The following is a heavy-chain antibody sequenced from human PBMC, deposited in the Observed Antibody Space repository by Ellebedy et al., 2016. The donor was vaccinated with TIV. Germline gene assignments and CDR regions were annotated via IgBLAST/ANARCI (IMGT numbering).Heavy chain of an antibody. CDR1: GFSFRSYW. Sequence: GGSLRLSCAASGFSFRSYWMSWVRQAPGEGLEWVANIYQDGSDQYYADSVKGRFTISRDNANKSLFLQMNSLRVDGTAVYYCARRGSDGDYAVQVNSWFDTWGQGTLVSVSS. CDR2: IYQDGSDQ. V-gene: IGHV3-7*01. CDR3: ARRGSDGDYAVQVNSWFDT. J-gene: IGHJ5*02. D-gene: IGHD2-21*02.